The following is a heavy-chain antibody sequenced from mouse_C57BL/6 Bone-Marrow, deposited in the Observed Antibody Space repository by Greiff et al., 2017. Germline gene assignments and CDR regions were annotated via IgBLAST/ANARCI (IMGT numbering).Heavy chain of an antibody. CDR3: ARPYDGYFDY. CDR1: GYAFSSSW. D-gene: IGHD2-3*01. V-gene: IGHV1-82*01. CDR2: IYPGDGDT. Sequence: VQLQQSGPELVKPGASVKISCKASGYAFSSSWMNWVKQRPGKGLEWIGRIYPGDGDTNYNGKFKGKATLTADKSSSTAYMQLSSLTSEYSAVYFFARPYDGYFDYWGQGTTLTVAS. J-gene: IGHJ2*01.